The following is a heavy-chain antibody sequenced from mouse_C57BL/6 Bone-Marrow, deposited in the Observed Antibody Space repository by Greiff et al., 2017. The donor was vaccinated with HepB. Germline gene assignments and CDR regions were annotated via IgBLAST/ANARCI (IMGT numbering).Heavy chain of an antibody. V-gene: IGHV5-4*03. CDR2: ISDGGSYT. Sequence: EVMLVESGGGLVKPGGSLKLSCAASGFTFSSYAMSWVRQTPEKRLEWVATISDGGSYTYYPDNVKGRFTISRDNAKNNLYLQMSHLKSEDTAMYYWARGAYYYGNLYYYAMDYWGQGTSVTVSS. CDR1: GFTFSSYA. D-gene: IGHD2-1*01. CDR3: ARGAYYYGNLYYYAMDY. J-gene: IGHJ4*01.